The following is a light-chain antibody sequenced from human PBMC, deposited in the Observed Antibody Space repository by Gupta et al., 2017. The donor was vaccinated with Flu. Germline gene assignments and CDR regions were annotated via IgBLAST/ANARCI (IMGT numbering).Light chain of an antibody. J-gene: IGKJ1*01. CDR3: QQRSNPPPWT. CDR1: QYISSY. Sequence: IVLTHSPPTLSLSPGERATLSCRASQYISSYLAWYQQKPGQAPRLLIYDTSNRATGIPARFSGSGSATDFTLTISSLEPEDFAVYYCQQRSNPPPWTFGQGTKVELK. CDR2: DTS. V-gene: IGKV3-11*01.